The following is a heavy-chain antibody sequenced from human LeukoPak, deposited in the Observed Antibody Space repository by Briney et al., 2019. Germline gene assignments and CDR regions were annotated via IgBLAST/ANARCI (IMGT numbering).Heavy chain of an antibody. D-gene: IGHD3-10*01. CDR2: ISSSSSYI. CDR3: ARLYYGSGSYLFDY. V-gene: IGHV3-21*01. J-gene: IGHJ4*02. CDR1: GFTFSSYS. Sequence: PGGSLRLSCAASGFTFSSYSMNWVRQAPGKGLEWVTSISSSSSYIYYADSVKGRFTISRDNAKNSLYLQMNSLRAEDTAVYYCARLYYGSGSYLFDYWGQGTLVTVSS.